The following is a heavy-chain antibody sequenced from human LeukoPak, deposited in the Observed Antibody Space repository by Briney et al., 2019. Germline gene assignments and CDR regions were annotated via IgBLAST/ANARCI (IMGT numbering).Heavy chain of an antibody. CDR1: GFTFSSYG. CDR3: AKGTNYGDYVGDFQH. Sequence: PGGSLRLSCAASGFTFSSYGMHWVRQAPGKGLEWVAVISYDGSNKYYADSVKGRFTISRDNSKNTLYLQMNSLRAKDTAVYYCAKGTNYGDYVGDFQHWGQGTLVTVSS. CDR2: ISYDGSNK. V-gene: IGHV3-30*18. D-gene: IGHD4-17*01. J-gene: IGHJ1*01.